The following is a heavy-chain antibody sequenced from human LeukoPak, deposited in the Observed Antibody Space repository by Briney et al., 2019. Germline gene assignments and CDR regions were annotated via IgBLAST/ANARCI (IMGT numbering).Heavy chain of an antibody. V-gene: IGHV4-4*07. CDR3: ARDRAGDGYNYFDY. CDR2: IYTSGSA. Sequence: SETLSLTCTVSGGSISSYYWSWIRQPAGKGLEWIGRIYTSGSANYNPSLKSRVTMSVDTSKNQFSLKLSSVTAADTAVYYCARDRAGDGYNYFDYWGQGTLVTVSS. D-gene: IGHD5-24*01. CDR1: GGSISSYY. J-gene: IGHJ4*02.